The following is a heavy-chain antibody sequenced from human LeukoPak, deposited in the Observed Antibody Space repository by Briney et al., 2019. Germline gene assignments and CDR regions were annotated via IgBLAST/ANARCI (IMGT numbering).Heavy chain of an antibody. CDR3: ARDWAGGDSIGY. CDR1: GYTFTGYY. D-gene: IGHD3-10*01. J-gene: IGHJ4*02. Sequence: GASVKVSCKASGYTFTGYYMHWVRQAPGQGLEWMGWINPNSGGTNYAQKFQGRVTMTRDTSISTAYMELSRLRSDDTAAYYCARDWAGGDSIGYWGQGTLVTVSS. CDR2: INPNSGGT. V-gene: IGHV1-2*02.